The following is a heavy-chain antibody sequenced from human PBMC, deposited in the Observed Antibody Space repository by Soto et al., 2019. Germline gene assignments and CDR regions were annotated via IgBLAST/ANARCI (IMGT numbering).Heavy chain of an antibody. CDR1: GGAFGRYY. CDR2: VIPVFNTS. V-gene: IGHV1-69*01. Sequence: QVQLEQSGPEVRRPGTSVKVSCKASGGAFGRYYVSWVRQAPGQGLEWIGGVIPVFNTSNYSLKFQGRVAISADESASTVFMELRGLRSEDTALYYCARGDEMTAVTIFEYWGQGTQVTVSS. D-gene: IGHD4-17*01. CDR3: ARGDEMTAVTIFEY. J-gene: IGHJ4*02.